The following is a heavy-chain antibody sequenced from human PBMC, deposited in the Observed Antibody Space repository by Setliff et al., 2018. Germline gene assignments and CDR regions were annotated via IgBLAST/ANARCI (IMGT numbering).Heavy chain of an antibody. J-gene: IGHJ6*02. CDR1: GFTFSSYG. CDR2: ISSSSSYI. Sequence: PGGSLRLSCKVSGFTFSSYGMNWVRQAPGKGLEWVSSISSSSSYIYYADSVKGRFTISRGNAKNSLYLQMNSLRAEDTAVYYCARDYVVVTLYYYYYGMDVWGQGTTVTVSS. CDR3: ARDYVVVTLYYYYYGMDV. D-gene: IGHD2-21*02. V-gene: IGHV3-21*01.